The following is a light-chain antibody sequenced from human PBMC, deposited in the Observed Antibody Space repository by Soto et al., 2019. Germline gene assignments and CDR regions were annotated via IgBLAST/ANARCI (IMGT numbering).Light chain of an antibody. CDR3: QQGASFPRT. V-gene: IGKV1-12*01. Sequence: DIRMTQSPSSVSASVGDTVTITCRASQAVSTWLAWYQQKPGGAPKLLIYAASTLQSGVPSRFSGSGSGTDFTLTIRSLQPEDFATYYCQQGASFPRTFGGGTKVEIK. CDR2: AAS. J-gene: IGKJ4*01. CDR1: QAVSTW.